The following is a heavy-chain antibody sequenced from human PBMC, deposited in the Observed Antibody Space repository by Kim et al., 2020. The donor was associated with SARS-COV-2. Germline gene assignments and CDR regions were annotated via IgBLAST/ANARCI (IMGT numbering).Heavy chain of an antibody. CDR3: AKEGAYDFWSGYPYYYYYGMDV. CDR2: ISYDGSNK. D-gene: IGHD3-3*01. CDR1: GFTFSSYG. J-gene: IGHJ6*02. Sequence: GGSLRLSCAASGFTFSSYGMHWVRQAPGKGLEWVAVISYDGSNKYYADSVKGRFTISRDNSKNTLYLQMNSLRAEDTAVYYCAKEGAYDFWSGYPYYYYYGMDVWGQGTTVTVSS. V-gene: IGHV3-30*18.